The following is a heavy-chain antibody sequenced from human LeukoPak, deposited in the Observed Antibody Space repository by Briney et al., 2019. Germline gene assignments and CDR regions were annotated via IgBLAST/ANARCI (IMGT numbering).Heavy chain of an antibody. Sequence: GGSLRLSCAASGFTFSSYAMSWVRQAPGKGLEWVAVISYDGSNKYYADSVKGRFTISRDNSKNTLYLQMNSLRAEDTAVYYCAKADYGDYGMDVWGQGTTVTVSS. V-gene: IGHV3-30*18. CDR3: AKADYGDYGMDV. CDR1: GFTFSSYA. CDR2: ISYDGSNK. J-gene: IGHJ6*02. D-gene: IGHD3-16*01.